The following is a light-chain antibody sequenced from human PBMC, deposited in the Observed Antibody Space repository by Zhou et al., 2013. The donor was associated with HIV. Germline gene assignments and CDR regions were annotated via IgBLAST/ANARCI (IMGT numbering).Light chain of an antibody. V-gene: IGKV1-5*03. CDR2: KTS. CDR1: QSISSW. J-gene: IGKJ2*01. Sequence: DIQMTQSPSTLSASVGDRVTITCRASQSISSWLAWYQQKPGKAPKLLIYKTSTLESGVPSRFSGSGSGTEFTLTISSLQPDDFATYYCQQYNTYPYTFGQGTKLEIK. CDR3: QQYNTYPYT.